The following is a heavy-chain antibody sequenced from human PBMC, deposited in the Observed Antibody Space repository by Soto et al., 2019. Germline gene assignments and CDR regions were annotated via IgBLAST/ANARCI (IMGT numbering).Heavy chain of an antibody. CDR2: IYYSGNT. Sequence: PGKGLEWIGYIYYSGNTNYYPSLKSRVTISVDTSKNQFSLKLSSVSAADTAVFFQAEDGIRDVRSVSAFLLNRSSDL. J-gene: IGHJ2*01. CDR3: AEDGIRDVRSVSAFLLNRSSDL. D-gene: IGHD3-10*02. V-gene: IGHV4-59*01.